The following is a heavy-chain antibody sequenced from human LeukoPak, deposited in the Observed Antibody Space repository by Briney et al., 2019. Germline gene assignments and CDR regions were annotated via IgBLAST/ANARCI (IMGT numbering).Heavy chain of an antibody. V-gene: IGHV4-59*12. J-gene: IGHJ5*02. CDR2: ISFTGIT. D-gene: IGHD3-10*01. CDR1: GRSIRSYY. CDR3: ARDPSRVLWFGEIRGTRRQYQRWFDP. Sequence: PSETLSLTCTVSGRSIRSYYWSWIRQTPGKGLEWIGYISFTGITNYNPSLKSRVIISVDTSQHQIFLKLSSVTASDTAVYYCARDPSRVLWFGEIRGTRRQYQRWFDPWGQGTLVTVSS.